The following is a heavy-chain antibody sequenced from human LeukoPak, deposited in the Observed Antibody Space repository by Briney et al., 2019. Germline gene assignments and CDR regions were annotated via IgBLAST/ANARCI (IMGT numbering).Heavy chain of an antibody. CDR2: ISVYNGDT. Sequence: ASVKVSCKASGYTFTRYGITWVRQTPGQGLEWMGWISVYNGDTNYEEKLQGRVTMTRETSTSTAYMELRSLRSNDTAVYYCASSTGSDGSGYAYWGQGTLVTVSS. D-gene: IGHD3-22*01. J-gene: IGHJ4*02. CDR3: ASSTGSDGSGYAY. V-gene: IGHV1-18*01. CDR1: GYTFTRYG.